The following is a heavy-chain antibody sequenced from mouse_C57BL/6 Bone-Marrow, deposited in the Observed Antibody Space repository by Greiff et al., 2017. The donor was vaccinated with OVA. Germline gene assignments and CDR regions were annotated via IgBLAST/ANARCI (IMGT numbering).Heavy chain of an antibody. J-gene: IGHJ3*01. CDR3: ARPQTAQATFWFAY. D-gene: IGHD3-2*02. CDR1: GFTFSSYG. CDR2: ISSGGSYT. Sequence: DVMLVESGGDLVKPGGSLKLSCAASGFTFSSYGMSWVRQTPDKRLEWVATISSGGSYTYYPESVKGRFTFSRDNAKNTLYLQMSSLKSESTAMYYCARPQTAQATFWFAYWGQGTLVTVSA. V-gene: IGHV5-6*02.